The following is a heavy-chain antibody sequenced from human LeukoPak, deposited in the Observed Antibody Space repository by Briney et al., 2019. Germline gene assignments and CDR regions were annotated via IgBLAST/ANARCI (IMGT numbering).Heavy chain of an antibody. CDR1: GFTFSSYW. V-gene: IGHV3-7*02. Sequence: PGGSLRFSCTASGFTFSSYWMSWVRQAPGKGLEWVADIKGDGSKKYCADSVKGRFTISRDNAKNSLHLQMNSLRAEDTAVYYCARGGGYSGYDLDAFDIWGQGTMVTVSS. J-gene: IGHJ3*02. CDR2: IKGDGSKK. D-gene: IGHD5-12*01. CDR3: ARGGGYSGYDLDAFDI.